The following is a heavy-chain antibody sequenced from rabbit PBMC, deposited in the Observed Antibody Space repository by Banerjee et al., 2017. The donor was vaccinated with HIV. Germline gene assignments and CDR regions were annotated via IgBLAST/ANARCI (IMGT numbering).Heavy chain of an antibody. D-gene: IGHD7-1*01. CDR3: ARRASGYRYFNL. Sequence: QEQLEESGGGLVKPEGSLTLTCTASGFSFSSSYYMCWVRQAPGKGLEWIGCIGTSSGSTYYASWAKGRFTISKTSSTTMTLQMTSLTAADTATYFCARRASGYRYFNLWGPGTLVTVS. CDR2: IGTSSGST. CDR1: GFSFSSSYY. V-gene: IGHV1S45*01. J-gene: IGHJ4*01.